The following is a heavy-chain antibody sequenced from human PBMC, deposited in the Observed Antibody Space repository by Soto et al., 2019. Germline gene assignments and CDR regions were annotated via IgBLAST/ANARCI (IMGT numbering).Heavy chain of an antibody. CDR2: MNPHRGNT. CDR3: ARQYSTSSDYYGWDV. J-gene: IGHJ6*02. Sequence: ASVKVSCKASGYTFTSYDINWVRQATGQGLEWMGYMNPHRGNTGYAQKFQGRVTITRNTSITTAYMELISVTPDDTAVYFCARQYSTSSDYYGWDVWAQGTTVTVSS. V-gene: IGHV1-8*01. D-gene: IGHD6-6*01. CDR1: GYTFTSYD.